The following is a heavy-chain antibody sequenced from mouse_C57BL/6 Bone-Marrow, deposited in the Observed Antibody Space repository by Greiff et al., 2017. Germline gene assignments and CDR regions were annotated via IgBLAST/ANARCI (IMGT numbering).Heavy chain of an antibody. CDR3: SRRVVGRDFDV. J-gene: IGHJ2*01. V-gene: IGHV1-19*01. Sequence: VQLQQSGPELVKPGASVKMSCKASGYTFTDYYMNWVKQSHGKSLEWIGGINPYNGGTSYNQKFKGKATMTVDTSSSTAYMQLSSLTSEDSAVYYCSRRVVGRDFDVGGQGTTLTVSS. CDR1: GYTFTDYY. CDR2: INPYNGGT. D-gene: IGHD1-1*02.